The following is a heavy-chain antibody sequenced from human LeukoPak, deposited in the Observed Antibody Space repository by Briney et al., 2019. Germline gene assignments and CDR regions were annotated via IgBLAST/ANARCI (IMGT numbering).Heavy chain of an antibody. CDR3: ARAHDYGDPFDY. J-gene: IGHJ4*02. CDR1: GFTFSNFG. V-gene: IGHV3-33*01. D-gene: IGHD4-17*01. Sequence: PGGSLRLSCAASGFTFSNFGMHWVRQAPDKGLEWVAATWYDGSNKYYADSVKGRFTISRDNSKNTLYLQMNSLRAEDTAVYYCARAHDYGDPFDYWGQGTLVTVSS. CDR2: TWYDGSNK.